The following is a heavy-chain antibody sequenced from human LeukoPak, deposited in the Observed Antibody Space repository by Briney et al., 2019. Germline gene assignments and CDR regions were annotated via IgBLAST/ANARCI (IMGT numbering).Heavy chain of an antibody. CDR1: GVSLSNYG. V-gene: IGHV3-30*02. Sequence: GGSLRLSCATSGVSLSNYGMHWVRQAPGKGLEWLAFIRYDGVNKFYGDSVKGRFTISRDNSRDILYLQMSSLRVAGTAIYYCAKDRRSGDFHGGPIDTWGQGVRVTVSS. CDR3: AKDRRSGDFHGGPIDT. D-gene: IGHD3-10*01. CDR2: IRYDGVNK. J-gene: IGHJ5*02.